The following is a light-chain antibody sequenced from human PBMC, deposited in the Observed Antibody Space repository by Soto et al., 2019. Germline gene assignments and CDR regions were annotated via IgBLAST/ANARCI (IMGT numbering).Light chain of an antibody. J-gene: IGKJ4*01. CDR1: QNIESN. V-gene: IGKV3-15*01. CDR2: TAS. Sequence: ETVMTQSPATLSVTPGESATLSCRASQNIESNLAWYQQKPGQSPRLLIYTASTRASGIPARFSGSGYGTEFTLTISSLQSEDSAVYYCQQRNNWPPLTXGGGTKVDIK. CDR3: QQRNNWPPLT.